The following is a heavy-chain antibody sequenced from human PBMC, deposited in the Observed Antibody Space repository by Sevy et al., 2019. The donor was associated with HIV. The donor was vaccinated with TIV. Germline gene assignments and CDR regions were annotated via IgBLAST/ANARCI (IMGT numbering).Heavy chain of an antibody. V-gene: IGHV3-23*01. Sequence: GGSLRLSCAASGFTFSSYAMSWVRQAPGKGLEWVSAISGSGGSTYYADSVKGRFTISRDKSKNTLYLQMNSLRAEDTAVYYWAKGNHIVVVTASLFDYWGQGTLVTVSS. CDR1: GFTFSSYA. J-gene: IGHJ4*02. CDR3: AKGNHIVVVTASLFDY. CDR2: ISGSGGST. D-gene: IGHD2-21*02.